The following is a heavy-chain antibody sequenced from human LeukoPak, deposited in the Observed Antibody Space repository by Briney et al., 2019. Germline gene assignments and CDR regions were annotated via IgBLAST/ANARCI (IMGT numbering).Heavy chain of an antibody. D-gene: IGHD5-18*01. CDR3: ARGITRGYSYGAYYYGMDV. J-gene: IGHJ6*02. CDR2: INHSGST. Sequence: SETLSLTCAVYGGSFSGYYWSWIRQPPGRGLEWIGEINHSGSTNYNPSLKSRVTISVDTSKNQFSLKLSSVTAADTAVYYCARGITRGYSYGAYYYGMDVWGQGTTVTVSS. V-gene: IGHV4-34*01. CDR1: GGSFSGYY.